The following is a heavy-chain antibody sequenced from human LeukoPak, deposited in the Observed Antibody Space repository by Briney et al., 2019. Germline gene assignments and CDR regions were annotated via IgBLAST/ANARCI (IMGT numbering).Heavy chain of an antibody. Sequence: TLSLTCTVSGGSICSGGDYWSSLPQHPGKGRDWIGNCYNSGSTYYNPSHKRRVTISVDTSKNHFSLKLSSVTAADTAVYYCATYCSGGSCPSYYFDYWGQGTLVTVSS. J-gene: IGHJ4*02. D-gene: IGHD2-15*01. CDR1: GGSICSGGDY. CDR2: CYNSGST. V-gene: IGHV4-31*03. CDR3: ATYCSGGSCPSYYFDY.